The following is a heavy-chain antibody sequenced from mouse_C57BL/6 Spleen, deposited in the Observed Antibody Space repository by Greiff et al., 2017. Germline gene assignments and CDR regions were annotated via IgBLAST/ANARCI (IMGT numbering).Heavy chain of an antibody. V-gene: IGHV5-6*01. D-gene: IGHD1-1*01. CDR2: ISSGGSYT. J-gene: IGHJ1*03. CDR1: GFTFSSYG. Sequence: EVKLMESGGDLVKPGGSLKLSCAASGFTFSSYGMSWVRQTPDKRLEWVATISSGGSYTYYPDSVKGRFTISRDNAKNTLYLQMSSLKSEDTAMYYCARHPFITTVGWYFDVWGTGTTVTVSS. CDR3: ARHPFITTVGWYFDV.